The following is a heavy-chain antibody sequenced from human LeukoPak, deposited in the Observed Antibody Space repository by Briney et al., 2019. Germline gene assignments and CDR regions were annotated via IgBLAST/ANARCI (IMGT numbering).Heavy chain of an antibody. V-gene: IGHV4-61*02. Sequence: SETLFLTCTVSGDSISSGDYYWSWIRQPAGKGLEWIGRIYTSGSTNYNPSLKSRVTMSVDTSKNQFSLKLSSVTAADTAVYYCARGLVVVAAGSYDAFDIWGQGTMVTVSS. J-gene: IGHJ3*02. CDR2: IYTSGST. D-gene: IGHD2-15*01. CDR1: GDSISSGDYY. CDR3: ARGLVVVAAGSYDAFDI.